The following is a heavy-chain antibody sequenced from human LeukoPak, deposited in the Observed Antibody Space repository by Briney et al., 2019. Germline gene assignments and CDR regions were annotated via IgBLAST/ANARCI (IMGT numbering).Heavy chain of an antibody. J-gene: IGHJ1*01. CDR1: GFTFSSYW. V-gene: IGHV3-7*01. Sequence: GGSLRLSCAASGFTFSSYWMSWVRQAPGKGLEWVANIKQDGSEKYYVDSVKGRFTISRDNAKNSLYLQMNSLRAEDTAVYYCARDLSAGYSPTEYFQHWGQGTLVTVSS. CDR2: IKQDGSEK. CDR3: ARDLSAGYSPTEYFQH. D-gene: IGHD3-22*01.